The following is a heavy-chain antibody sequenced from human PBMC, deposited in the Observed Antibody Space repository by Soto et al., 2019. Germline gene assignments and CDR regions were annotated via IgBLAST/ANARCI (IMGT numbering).Heavy chain of an antibody. Sequence: GESLKISCKGSGYSFTSYWIGWVRQMPGKGLEGMGIIYPGDSDTRYSPSFQGQVTISADKYISTAYLHWSSLKASDPALYYCARALGYCSGGSCYSGLHDAFDIWGQGTMVTVSS. CDR1: GYSFTSYW. D-gene: IGHD2-15*01. J-gene: IGHJ3*02. V-gene: IGHV5-51*01. CDR2: IYPGDSDT. CDR3: ARALGYCSGGSCYSGLHDAFDI.